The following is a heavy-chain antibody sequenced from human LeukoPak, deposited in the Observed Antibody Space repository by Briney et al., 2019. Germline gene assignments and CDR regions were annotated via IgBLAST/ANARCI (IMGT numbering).Heavy chain of an antibody. J-gene: IGHJ4*02. Sequence: SQTLSLTCAISGDSVSSNDAAWNWIRQSPLSGLEWLGRTYYRSKWYNDYAVSVKSRITINPDTFKNQFSLQLTSVTPEDTAVYYCARNSMFDYWGQGTLVTVSS. V-gene: IGHV6-1*01. CDR1: GDSVSSNDAA. CDR2: TYYRSKWYN. D-gene: IGHD4-23*01. CDR3: ARNSMFDY.